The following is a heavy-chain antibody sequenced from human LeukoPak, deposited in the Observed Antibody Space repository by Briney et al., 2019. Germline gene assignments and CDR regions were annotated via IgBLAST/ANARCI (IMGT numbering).Heavy chain of an antibody. Sequence: ASVKVSCKASGYTFTGYYMHWVRQALGQGLEWMGWINPNSGGTNYAQKFQGRVTMTRDTSNSTAYMELSRLRSDDTAVYYCARVHYYDSSRDVWGRGTLVTVSS. CDR3: ARVHYYDSSRDV. CDR1: GYTFTGYY. CDR2: INPNSGGT. J-gene: IGHJ4*02. D-gene: IGHD3-22*01. V-gene: IGHV1-2*02.